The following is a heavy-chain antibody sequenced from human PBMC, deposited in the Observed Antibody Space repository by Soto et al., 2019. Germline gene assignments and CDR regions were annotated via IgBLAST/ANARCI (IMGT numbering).Heavy chain of an antibody. V-gene: IGHV3-74*01. Sequence: EVQLVESGGGLVQPGGSLRLSCAASVFTFSSYWMHWVRQAPGEGMIWVSSINSDASRTTYADSVKSRFTISRDKAKNTVYLQMNSLSAAETDVYYCARIGTGYYYMDVWGNGTTVTVSS. D-gene: IGHD1-1*01. CDR3: ARIGTGYYYMDV. CDR1: VFTFSSYW. J-gene: IGHJ6*03. CDR2: INSDASRT.